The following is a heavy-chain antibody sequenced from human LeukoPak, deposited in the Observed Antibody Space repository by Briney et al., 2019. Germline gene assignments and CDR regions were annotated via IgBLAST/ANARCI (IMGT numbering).Heavy chain of an antibody. Sequence: GESLKISCKGSGYTFASYWIGWVRQLPGKGLEWVGFIYPSDSNTRYSPSFQGQVTISADKSISTAFLQWSSLKASDTAMYYCATTYYFDSTFMDVWGQGTTVTVSS. D-gene: IGHD3-22*01. CDR2: IYPSDSNT. V-gene: IGHV5-51*01. CDR3: ATTYYFDSTFMDV. J-gene: IGHJ6*02. CDR1: GYTFASYW.